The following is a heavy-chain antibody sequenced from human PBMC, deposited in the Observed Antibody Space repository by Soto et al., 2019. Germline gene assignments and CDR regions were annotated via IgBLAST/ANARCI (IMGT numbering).Heavy chain of an antibody. D-gene: IGHD3-10*01. CDR1: GYTFTGYY. Sequence: ASVKVSCKASGYTFTGYYMHWVRQAPGQGLEWMGWINPNSGGTNYAQKFQGWVTMTRDTSISTAYMELSRLRSDDTAVYYGAREGMTYYYGSGTGSGYSYDGMEVWGQGNSVTVSS. V-gene: IGHV1-2*04. CDR2: INPNSGGT. CDR3: AREGMTYYYGSGTGSGYSYDGMEV. J-gene: IGHJ6*02.